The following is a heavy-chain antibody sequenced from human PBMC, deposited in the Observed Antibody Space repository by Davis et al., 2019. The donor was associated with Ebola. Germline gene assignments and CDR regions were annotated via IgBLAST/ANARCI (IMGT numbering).Heavy chain of an antibody. CDR3: ARTSIVGTTTTASDI. CDR2: ISAYNGNT. Sequence: ASVTVSCKASGYTFKNYALSWVRQAPGQGLEWMGWISAYNGNTNYAQRLQGRVTMTTDTSTGTAFMELRSLRSDDTAVYFCARTSIVGTTTTASDIWGQGTKVTVSS. V-gene: IGHV1-18*01. CDR1: GYTFKNYA. J-gene: IGHJ3*02. D-gene: IGHD1-26*01.